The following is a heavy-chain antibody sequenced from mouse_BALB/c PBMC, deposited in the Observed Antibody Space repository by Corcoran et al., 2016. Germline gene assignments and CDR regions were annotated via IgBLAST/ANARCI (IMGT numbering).Heavy chain of an antibody. D-gene: IGHD1-1*01. CDR1: GYTFSSYW. V-gene: IGHV1-9*01. Sequence: QVQLQQSGAELMKPGASVKISCKATGYTFSSYWIAWVKQRPGHGLEWIGEILPGSGSTNYNEKFKGKATFTADTSSNTAYMQLSSLTSEDSAVYYCARSGTTVVADYAMDYWGQGTSVTVSS. CDR2: ILPGSGST. CDR3: ARSGTTVVADYAMDY. J-gene: IGHJ4*01.